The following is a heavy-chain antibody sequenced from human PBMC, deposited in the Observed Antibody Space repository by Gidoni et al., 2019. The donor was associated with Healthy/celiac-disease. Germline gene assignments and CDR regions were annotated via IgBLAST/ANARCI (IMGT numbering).Heavy chain of an antibody. V-gene: IGHV4-34*01. CDR1: GGSFSGYY. CDR2: INHSGST. CDR3: ARVQRGYYYYGMDV. J-gene: IGHJ6*02. Sequence: QVQLQQCCAGLLKPSETLSLPCAVYGGSFSGYYWRWIRQPPGKGLEWIGEINHSGSTNYNPSLKSRVTISVDTSKNQFSLKLSSVTAADTAVYYCARVQRGYYYYGMDVWGQGTTVTVSS.